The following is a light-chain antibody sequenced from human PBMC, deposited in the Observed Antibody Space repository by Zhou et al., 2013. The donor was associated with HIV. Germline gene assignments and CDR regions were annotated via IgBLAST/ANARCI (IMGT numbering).Light chain of an antibody. CDR3: MQALQTRT. CDR1: QSLEYSDGSTY. CDR2: KVS. Sequence: DIVMTQSPLSLPVTPGEPASISCRSSQSLEYSDGSTYLNWFHQRPGQSPRRLIYKVSQRDSGVPDRFSGRGSGTDFTLEISRVEAEDVGVYYCMQALQTRTFGQGTKVEIK. V-gene: IGKV2-30*01. J-gene: IGKJ1*01.